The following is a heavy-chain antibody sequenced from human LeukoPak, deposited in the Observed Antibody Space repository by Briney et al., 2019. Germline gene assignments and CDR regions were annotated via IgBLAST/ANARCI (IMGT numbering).Heavy chain of an antibody. CDR1: GFTFSSYG. CDR2: IHVSGGPT. V-gene: IGHV3-23*01. D-gene: IGHD6-19*01. Sequence: GGSLRLSCAASGFTFSSYGMSWVRQAPGKGLEWVSGIHVSGGPTYYADSVKGRFTISRDNSKNTLYLQMNSLRAEDTAVYYCAQVSPIPVAAAGCFDFWGQGTLVSVSS. J-gene: IGHJ4*02. CDR3: AQVSPIPVAAAGCFDF.